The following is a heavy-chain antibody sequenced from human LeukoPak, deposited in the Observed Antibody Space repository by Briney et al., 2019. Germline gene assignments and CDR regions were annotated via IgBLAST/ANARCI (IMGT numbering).Heavy chain of an antibody. D-gene: IGHD1-1*01. CDR1: GFTFSSYE. V-gene: IGHV3-48*03. Sequence: GGSLRLSCAASGFTFSSYEMNWVRQAPGKGLEWVSYISSSGSTIYYADSVKGRFTISRDNAKNSLYLQMNSLRAEDTAFYYCAVAWNYFGYWGQGTLVTVSS. J-gene: IGHJ4*02. CDR2: ISSSGSTI. CDR3: AVAWNYFGY.